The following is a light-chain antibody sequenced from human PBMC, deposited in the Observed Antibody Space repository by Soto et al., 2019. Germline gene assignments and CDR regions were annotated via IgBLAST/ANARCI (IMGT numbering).Light chain of an antibody. V-gene: IGLV2-8*01. J-gene: IGLJ2*01. CDR1: GTDVGNYNY. Sequence: QSALTQPPSASGSPGQTVTISCTGTGTDVGNYNYVSWYQQHPGKAPKLMIFGVTNRPSGIPDRFSGSKSGNTASLAVSGLQADDEADYYCRSYQGNHGCVVFGGGTKLTVL. CDR2: GVT. CDR3: RSYQGNHGCVV.